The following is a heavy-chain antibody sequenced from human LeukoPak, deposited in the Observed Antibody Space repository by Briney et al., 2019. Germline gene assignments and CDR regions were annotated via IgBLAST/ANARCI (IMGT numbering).Heavy chain of an antibody. CDR3: ARGNYYDYAFDV. J-gene: IGHJ3*01. CDR2: ISGSGGST. Sequence: GGSLRLSCAASGFTFSSYAMSWVRQAPGKGLEWVSAISGSGGSTYYADSVKGRFTISRDNSKNTLYLQMNSLRAEDTAVYYCARGNYYDYAFDVWGQGTMVTVSS. V-gene: IGHV3-23*01. CDR1: GFTFSSYA. D-gene: IGHD3-22*01.